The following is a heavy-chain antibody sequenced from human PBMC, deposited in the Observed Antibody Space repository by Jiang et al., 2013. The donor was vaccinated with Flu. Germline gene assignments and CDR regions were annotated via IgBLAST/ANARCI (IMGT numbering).Heavy chain of an antibody. CDR1: GGSISSSSYY. Sequence: LLKPSETLSLTCTVSGGSISSSSYYWGWIRQPPGKGLEWIGSIYYSGSTYYNPSLKSRVTISVDTSKNQFSLKLSSVTAAGTAVYYCATTATAYCGGDCYSGVVHDYWGQGTLVTVSS. D-gene: IGHD2-21*02. CDR3: ATTATAYCGGDCYSGVVHDY. V-gene: IGHV4-39*01. CDR2: IYYSGST. J-gene: IGHJ4*02.